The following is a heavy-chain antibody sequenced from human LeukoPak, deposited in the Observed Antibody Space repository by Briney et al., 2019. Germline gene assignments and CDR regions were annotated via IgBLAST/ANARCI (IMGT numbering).Heavy chain of an antibody. V-gene: IGHV4-34*01. CDR3: ARERGVTLYYYMDV. CDR1: GGSFSGYY. Sequence: SETLSLTCAVYGGSFSGYYWSWIRQPPGKGLEWIGEINHSGSTNYNPSLKSRVTISVDTSKNQFSLKLSSVTAADSAVYYCARERGVTLYYYMDVWGKGTTVTISS. CDR2: INHSGST. D-gene: IGHD3-10*01. J-gene: IGHJ6*03.